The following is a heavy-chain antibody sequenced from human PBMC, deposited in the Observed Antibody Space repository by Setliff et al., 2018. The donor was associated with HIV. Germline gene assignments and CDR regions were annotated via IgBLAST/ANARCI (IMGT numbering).Heavy chain of an antibody. V-gene: IGHV4-34*01. Sequence: SETLSLTCAVSGGSLSDYYWSWIRQPPGKGLEWIGEISRSGSTNDNPSLTSRVTMSMDTSKKQFSLKLRFVTAADTAVYFCARGKGGLVGPAEFDYWGPGTLVTVS. D-gene: IGHD1-26*01. CDR2: ISRSGST. CDR3: ARGKGGLVGPAEFDY. CDR1: GGSLSDYY. J-gene: IGHJ4*02.